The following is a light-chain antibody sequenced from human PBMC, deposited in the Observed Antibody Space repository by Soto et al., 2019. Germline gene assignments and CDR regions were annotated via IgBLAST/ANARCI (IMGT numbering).Light chain of an antibody. V-gene: IGLV1-44*01. J-gene: IGLJ2*01. Sequence: QPVLTQPPSASGTPGQRVTISCSGSSSNIGDNPVNWYQQVPGAAPKLLIYINDQRPSGVPDRFSGSKSGNTASLTVSGLQAEDEADYYCSSYAGSNNLVFGGGTKLTVL. CDR1: SSNIGDNP. CDR2: IND. CDR3: SSYAGSNNLV.